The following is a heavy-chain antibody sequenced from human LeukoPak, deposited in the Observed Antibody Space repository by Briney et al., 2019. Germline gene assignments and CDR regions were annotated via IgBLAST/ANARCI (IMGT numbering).Heavy chain of an antibody. CDR2: ITAGDGDT. V-gene: IGHV3-23*01. CDR1: GFTFTTYA. D-gene: IGHD6-19*01. Sequence: PGGSLRLSCAASGFTFTTYAMTWVRQAPGKGLEWVSLITAGDGDTYYADSVKGRFTVSRDNFKNTLYLQMNSLRAEDTAVYFCAKDGGVAGMFRAFDYWGQGTLVTVPS. CDR3: AKDGGVAGMFRAFDY. J-gene: IGHJ4*02.